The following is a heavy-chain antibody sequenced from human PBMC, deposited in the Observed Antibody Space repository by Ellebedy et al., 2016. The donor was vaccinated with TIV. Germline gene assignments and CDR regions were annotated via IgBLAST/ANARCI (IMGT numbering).Heavy chain of an antibody. Sequence: SETLSLTCAVYGGSFSGYYWSWIRQPPGKGLEWIGEINHSGSTNYNPSLKSRVTMSVDTSNNQFSLNLRSVTAADTAVYYCARLRVDSVRYAFDIWGQGAMVTVSS. CDR2: INHSGST. D-gene: IGHD2-21*02. CDR3: ARLRVDSVRYAFDI. J-gene: IGHJ3*02. V-gene: IGHV4-34*01. CDR1: GGSFSGYY.